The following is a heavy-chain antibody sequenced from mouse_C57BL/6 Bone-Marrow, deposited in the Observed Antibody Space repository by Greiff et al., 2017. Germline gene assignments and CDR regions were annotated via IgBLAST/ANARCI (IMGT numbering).Heavy chain of an antibody. CDR2: IDPSDSYT. CDR1: GYTFTSYW. J-gene: IGHJ2*01. D-gene: IGHD2-1*01. Sequence: VQLQQSGAELVKPGASVKLSCKASGYTFTSYWMQWVKQRPGQGLEWIGEIDPSDSYTNYNQKFKGKATLTVDTSSSTAYMQLSSLTSEDSAVYYCALYYGNYWGQGTTLTVSS. V-gene: IGHV1-50*01. CDR3: ALYYGNY.